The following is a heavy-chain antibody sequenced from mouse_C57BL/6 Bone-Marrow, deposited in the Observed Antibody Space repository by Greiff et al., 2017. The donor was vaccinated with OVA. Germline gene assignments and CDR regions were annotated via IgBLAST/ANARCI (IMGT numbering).Heavy chain of an antibody. D-gene: IGHD1-1*01. CDR1: GYTFTSYG. CDR2: IYPRSGNT. J-gene: IGHJ1*03. CDR3: ARDYYYGSSHWYFDV. Sequence: VKLVESGAELARPGASVKLSCKASGYTFTSYGISWVKQRTGQGLEWIGEIYPRSGNTYYNEKFKGKATLTADKSSSTAYMELRSLTSEDSAVYFCARDYYYGSSHWYFDVWGTGTTVTVSS. V-gene: IGHV1-81*01.